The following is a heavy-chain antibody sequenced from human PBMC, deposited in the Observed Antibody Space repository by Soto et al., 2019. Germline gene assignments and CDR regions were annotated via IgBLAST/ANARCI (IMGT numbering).Heavy chain of an antibody. CDR2: IYYSGST. CDR1: GGPISSGGYY. J-gene: IGHJ6*02. CDR3: ARGYSSSWTVGYYYGMDV. D-gene: IGHD6-13*01. V-gene: IGHV4-31*03. Sequence: SETLSLTCTVSGGPISSGGYYWSWIRQHPGKGLEWIGYIYYSGSTYYNPSLKSRVTISVDTSKDQFSLKLSSVTAADTAVYYCARGYSSSWTVGYYYGMDVWGQGTTVTVSS.